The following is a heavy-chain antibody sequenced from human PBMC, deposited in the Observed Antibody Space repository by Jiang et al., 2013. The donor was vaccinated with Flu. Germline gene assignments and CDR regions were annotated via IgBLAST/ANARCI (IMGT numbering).Heavy chain of an antibody. CDR2: INTGTGDP. V-gene: IGHV7-4-1*02. CDR3: AREGYYFDTTGSPRSHGLDV. D-gene: IGHD3-22*01. J-gene: IGHJ6*02. Sequence: CKASGYSFNQYALTWVRQAPGQGLEWMGWINTGTGDPTNAQAFTGRFVFSSDTSVSTAYLHISGLKAEDTAVYYCAREGYYFDTTGSPRSHGLDVWGQGTAVTVSS. CDR1: GYSFNQYA.